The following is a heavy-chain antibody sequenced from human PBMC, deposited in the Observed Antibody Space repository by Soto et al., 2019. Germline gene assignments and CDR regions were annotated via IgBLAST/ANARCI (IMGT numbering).Heavy chain of an antibody. CDR2: ISGGGGST. D-gene: IGHD3-22*01. CDR1: GFTFSSYA. Sequence: GGSLRLSCAASGFTFSSYAMSWVRQAPGKGLEWVSAISGGGGSTYYADSVKGRFTISRDNSKNTLYLQMNSLRAEDTAVYYCAKKDSYYDSSGYYQHYAFDIWGQGTMVTVSS. J-gene: IGHJ3*02. V-gene: IGHV3-23*01. CDR3: AKKDSYYDSSGYYQHYAFDI.